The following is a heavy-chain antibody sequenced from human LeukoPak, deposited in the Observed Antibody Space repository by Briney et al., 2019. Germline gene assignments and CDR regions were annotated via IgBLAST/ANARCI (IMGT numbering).Heavy chain of an antibody. CDR2: ISYSGST. CDR3: ARGPVRLARPYDY. J-gene: IGHJ4*02. D-gene: IGHD3-9*01. CDR1: GGSISSYY. Sequence: SETLSLTCTVSGGSISSYYWSWLRQPPGKGLEWIGYISYSGSTNYNPSLKSRVTISVDTSKNQFSLKLTSVTAADTAVYYCARGPVRLARPYDYWGQGTLVTVSS. V-gene: IGHV4-59*08.